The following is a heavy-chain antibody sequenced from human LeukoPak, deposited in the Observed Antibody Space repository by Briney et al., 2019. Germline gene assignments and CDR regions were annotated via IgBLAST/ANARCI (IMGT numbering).Heavy chain of an antibody. CDR3: ARVVEWELPYFDY. J-gene: IGHJ4*02. D-gene: IGHD1-26*01. Sequence: ASVKVSCKASGYTFSNYDISWVRQAPGQGLEWMGIINPSGGSTSYAQKFQGRVTMTRDTSTSTVYMELSSLRSEDTAVYYCARVVEWELPYFDYWGQGTLVTVSS. CDR2: INPSGGST. CDR1: GYTFSNYD. V-gene: IGHV1-46*01.